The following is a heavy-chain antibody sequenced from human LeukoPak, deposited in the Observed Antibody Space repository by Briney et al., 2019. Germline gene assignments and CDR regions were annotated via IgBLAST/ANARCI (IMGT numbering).Heavy chain of an antibody. CDR2: ITFSSSII. D-gene: IGHD4-17*01. V-gene: IGHV3-48*01. CDR1: GFTFSSYS. J-gene: IGHJ4*02. Sequence: GGSLRLSCAASGFTFSSYSMNWVRQAPGKGLEWVSYITFSSSIIYYADSVRGRYTISRDNAKNSLYLQMNSLRAEDTAVYYCARDRLHYGEYEKTFDYWGQGTLVTVSS. CDR3: ARDRLHYGEYEKTFDY.